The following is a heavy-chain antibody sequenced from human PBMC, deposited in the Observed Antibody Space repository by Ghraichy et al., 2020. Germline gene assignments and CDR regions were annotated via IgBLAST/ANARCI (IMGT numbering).Heavy chain of an antibody. V-gene: IGHV3-21*01. CDR1: GFTFSSYS. D-gene: IGHD6-13*01. CDR3: ARAFSPADSRDSSSWGRPYYYYGMDV. CDR2: ISSSSSYI. J-gene: IGHJ6*02. Sequence: GESLNISCAASGFTFSSYSMNWVRQAPGKGLEWVSSISSSSSYIYYADSVKGRFTISRDNAKNSLYLQMNSLRAEDTAAYYCARAFSPADSRDSSSWGRPYYYYGMDVWGQGTTVTVSS.